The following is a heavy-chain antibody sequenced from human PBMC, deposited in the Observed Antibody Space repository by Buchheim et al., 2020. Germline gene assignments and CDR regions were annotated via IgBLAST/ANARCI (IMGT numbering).Heavy chain of an antibody. V-gene: IGHV3-21*01. CDR2: ITSSSLYI. Sequence: EVQLVESGGGLVKPGESLRLSCAASRFIFSDYSMNWVRQAPGKGLEWVSSITSSSLYIHYADSVKGRFTISRDNAKNSLYLQLNSLTVEDTAVYYCARDRRDSSGWYYFDYWGQGAL. D-gene: IGHD6-19*01. CDR1: RFIFSDYS. J-gene: IGHJ4*02. CDR3: ARDRRDSSGWYYFDY.